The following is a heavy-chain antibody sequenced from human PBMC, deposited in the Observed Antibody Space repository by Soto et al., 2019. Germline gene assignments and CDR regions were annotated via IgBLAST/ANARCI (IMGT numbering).Heavy chain of an antibody. D-gene: IGHD6-6*01. CDR1: GGSFSGYY. Sequence: PSETLSLTCAVYGGSFSGYYWSWIRQPPGKGLEWIGEINHSGSTNYNPSLKSRVTISVDKSKNQFSLKLSSVTAADTAVYYCARDPSYSSSSFDYWGQGTLVPSPQ. V-gene: IGHV4-34*01. CDR3: ARDPSYSSSSFDY. CDR2: INHSGST. J-gene: IGHJ4*02.